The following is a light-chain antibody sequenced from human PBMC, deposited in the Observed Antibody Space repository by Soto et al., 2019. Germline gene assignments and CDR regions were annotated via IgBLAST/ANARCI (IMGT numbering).Light chain of an antibody. CDR2: SND. J-gene: IGLJ1*01. CDR1: TSNIGGNF. Sequence: QSVLTQPPSASGTPGQSVTISCSGSTSNIGGNFVSWYQQFPGTAPKLLVYSNDHRPSGVPDRLSGSKSGTSASLAISGLRYDDEADYYCAEWDDSLSYYVFGNGNKVTV. V-gene: IGLV1-47*02. CDR3: AEWDDSLSYYV.